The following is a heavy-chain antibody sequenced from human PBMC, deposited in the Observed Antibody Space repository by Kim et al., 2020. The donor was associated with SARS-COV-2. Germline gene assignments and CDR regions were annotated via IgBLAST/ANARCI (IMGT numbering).Heavy chain of an antibody. V-gene: IGHV3-30*18. CDR2: ISYDGSNK. Sequence: GGSLRLSCAASGFTFSSYGMHWVRQAPGKGLEWVAVISYDGSNKYYADSVKGRFTISRDNSKNTLYLQMNSLRAEDTAVYYCAKDFCSSTSCYLYSDYWGQGTLVTVSS. D-gene: IGHD2-2*01. CDR3: AKDFCSSTSCYLYSDY. J-gene: IGHJ4*02. CDR1: GFTFSSYG.